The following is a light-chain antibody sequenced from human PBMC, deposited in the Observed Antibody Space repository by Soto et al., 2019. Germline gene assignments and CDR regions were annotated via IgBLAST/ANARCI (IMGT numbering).Light chain of an antibody. Sequence: DIQVTQSPSSVSASVGDSVTITCRASQDIRTRLAWYQQKPGQAPKVLIYAASPLEAGVPLRFSGSGYGTDFTLTISGLQPEDFETYYCQQANSFPLSVGQGTRLEIK. CDR1: QDIRTR. J-gene: IGKJ5*01. V-gene: IGKV1-12*01. CDR2: AAS. CDR3: QQANSFPLS.